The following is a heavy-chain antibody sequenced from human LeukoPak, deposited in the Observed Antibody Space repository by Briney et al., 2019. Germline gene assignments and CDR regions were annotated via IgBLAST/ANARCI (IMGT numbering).Heavy chain of an antibody. CDR3: ARGQRITMVRGVISRFDP. Sequence: ASVKVSCKASGYTFTSYDINWVRQATGQGLEWMGWMNPNSGNTGYAQKFQGRVTMTRNNSISTAYMELSSLRSEDTAVYYCARGQRITMVRGVISRFDPWGQGTLVTVSS. V-gene: IGHV1-8*01. J-gene: IGHJ5*02. CDR1: GYTFTSYD. CDR2: MNPNSGNT. D-gene: IGHD3-10*01.